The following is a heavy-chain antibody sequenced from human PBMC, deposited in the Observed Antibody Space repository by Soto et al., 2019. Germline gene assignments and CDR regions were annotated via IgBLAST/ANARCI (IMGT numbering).Heavy chain of an antibody. CDR3: VRGDNWNDEASDY. CDR1: GFMFSNHG. J-gene: IGHJ4*02. CDR2: IWSDGNNR. Sequence: QVQLVESGGGVVQPGRSLSLSYAASGFMFSNHGMHWVRQAPGKGLEWVAVIWSDGNNRYYADSVKGRFTISRDNSKNTVYLQMNSLRAEDTAVYYCVRGDNWNDEASDYWGQGTLVTVSS. D-gene: IGHD1-1*01. V-gene: IGHV3-33*01.